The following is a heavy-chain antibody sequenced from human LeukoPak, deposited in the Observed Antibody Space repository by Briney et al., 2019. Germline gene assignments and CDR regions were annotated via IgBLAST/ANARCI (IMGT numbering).Heavy chain of an antibody. CDR2: ISSSSSGSTI. V-gene: IGHV3-48*03. Sequence: GGSLRLSCAASGFTFNSYEMYWVRQAPGKGLEWVSYISSSSSGSTISYADSVKGRFTISRDIAKNSLYLQMNSLRAEDTAVYYCAELGITMIGGVWGKGTTVTISS. CDR3: AELGITMIGGV. CDR1: GFTFNSYE. D-gene: IGHD3-10*02. J-gene: IGHJ6*04.